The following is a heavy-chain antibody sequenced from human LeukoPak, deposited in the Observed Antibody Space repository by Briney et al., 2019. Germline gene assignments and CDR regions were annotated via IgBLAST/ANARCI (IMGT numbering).Heavy chain of an antibody. CDR1: GGSISSYY. CDR2: NYYSGST. J-gene: IGHJ3*02. CDR3: ARHTYSSSWYSGAFDI. V-gene: IGHV4-59*08. D-gene: IGHD6-13*01. Sequence: SETLSLTCTVSGGSISSYYWSWIRQPPGKGLEWIGYNYYSGSTNYNPSLKSRVTISVDTSKNQVSLKLSSVTAADTAVYYCARHTYSSSWYSGAFDIWGQGTMVTVSS.